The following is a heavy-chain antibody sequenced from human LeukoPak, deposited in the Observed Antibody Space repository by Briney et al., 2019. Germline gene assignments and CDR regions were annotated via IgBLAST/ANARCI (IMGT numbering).Heavy chain of an antibody. CDR1: GFTFSGYS. D-gene: IGHD3-3*01. Sequence: GGSLRLSCTASGFTFSGYSMNWVRQAPGKGLEWVSGISGSGDSTYYADSVKGRFTISRDNSKNTLYLQMNSLRDEDTAVYYCARDTGPDFWSGYYPYYFDYWGQGTLVTVSS. V-gene: IGHV3-23*01. J-gene: IGHJ4*02. CDR2: ISGSGDST. CDR3: ARDTGPDFWSGYYPYYFDY.